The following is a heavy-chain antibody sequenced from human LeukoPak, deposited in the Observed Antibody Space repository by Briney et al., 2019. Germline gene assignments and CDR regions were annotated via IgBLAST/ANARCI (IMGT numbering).Heavy chain of an antibody. CDR2: IKQDGSEK. Sequence: GGSLRLSCAASGFTFSSYWMSWVRQAPGKGLEWVANIKQDGSEKYYVDSVKGRFTISRDNAKNSLYLQMNSLRAEDTAVYYCAREGQVLRLLEWSPFDYWGQGTLVTVSS. V-gene: IGHV3-7*01. CDR3: AREGQVLRLLEWSPFDY. CDR1: GFTFSSYW. D-gene: IGHD3-3*01. J-gene: IGHJ4*02.